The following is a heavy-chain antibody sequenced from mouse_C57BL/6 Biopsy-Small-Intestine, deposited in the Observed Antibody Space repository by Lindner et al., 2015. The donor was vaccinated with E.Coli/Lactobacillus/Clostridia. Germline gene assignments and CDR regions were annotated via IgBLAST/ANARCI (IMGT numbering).Heavy chain of an antibody. CDR2: ISYDGNN. CDR1: GYSITSAYY. D-gene: IGHD2-3*01. Sequence: VQLQESGPGLVKPSQSLSLTCSVTGYSITSAYYWNWLRQFPGNKLEWMGRISYDGNNRYNPSLKNRISITRDTSKNQFFLKLSSVTAEDTATYYCSRDRDYDGYYVWFAYWGQGTLVTVSA. J-gene: IGHJ3*01. CDR3: SRDRDYDGYYVWFAY. V-gene: IGHV3-6*01.